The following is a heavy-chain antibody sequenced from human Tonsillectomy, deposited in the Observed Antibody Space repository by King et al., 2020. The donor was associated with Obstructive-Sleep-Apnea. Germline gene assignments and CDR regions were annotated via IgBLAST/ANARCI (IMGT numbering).Heavy chain of an antibody. Sequence: VQLQESGPGLVKPSETLSLTCTVSGFSINHGYYWGWIRQPPGKGLEWIGSIYHSGRTYCNPYLKIRVSISVDTSKNQVSLKLSSVTAADTAVYYCARGGYDEPLDYWGQGILVTVSS. D-gene: IGHD5-12*01. V-gene: IGHV4-38-2*02. J-gene: IGHJ4*02. CDR1: GFSINHGYY. CDR3: ARGGYDEPLDY. CDR2: IYHSGRT.